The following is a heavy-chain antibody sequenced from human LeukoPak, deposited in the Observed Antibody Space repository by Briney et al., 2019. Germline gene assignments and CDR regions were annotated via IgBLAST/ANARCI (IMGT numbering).Heavy chain of an antibody. CDR2: IYYSGTT. J-gene: IGHJ4*02. Sequence: SETLSLTCTVSGGTISRYYWSWIRQPPGKGLEWIGYIYYSGTTNYNPSLKSRVTISVDTSKNQFSLRLSSVTAADTAVYYCARGPTRNYFDYWGQGTLVTVSS. CDR3: ARGPTRNYFDY. CDR1: GGTISRYY. V-gene: IGHV4-59*01.